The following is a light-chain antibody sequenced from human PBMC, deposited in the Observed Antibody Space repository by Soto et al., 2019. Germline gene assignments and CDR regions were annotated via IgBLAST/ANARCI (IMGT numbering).Light chain of an antibody. CDR1: QSLLHSNGYNY. V-gene: IGKV2-28*01. Sequence: DIVMTQSPLSQPVTPGEPASISCRSSQSLLHSNGYNYLDWYLQKPGQSPQLLIYLGSDRASGVPDRFSGSGSGTDFTLKISRVEAEDVGIYYCMQGLKLPRTFGQGTKVEIK. J-gene: IGKJ1*01. CDR3: MQGLKLPRT. CDR2: LGS.